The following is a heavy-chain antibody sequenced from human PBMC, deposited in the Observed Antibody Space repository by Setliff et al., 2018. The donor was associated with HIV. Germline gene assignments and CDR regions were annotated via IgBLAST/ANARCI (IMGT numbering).Heavy chain of an antibody. D-gene: IGHD3-10*01. CDR3: ARDLRPVLWPVFGGHWYFDL. CDR1: GFSFSSYW. V-gene: IGHV3-7*01. Sequence: PGESLKISCAGSGFSFSSYWMTWVRQAPGKGLEWVANINQNGGSRNYADSVKGRFTIPRDNAKNSLYLQMNSLRAEDTAVYYCARDLRPVLWPVFGGHWYFDLWGRGTLVTVSS. J-gene: IGHJ2*01. CDR2: INQNGGSR.